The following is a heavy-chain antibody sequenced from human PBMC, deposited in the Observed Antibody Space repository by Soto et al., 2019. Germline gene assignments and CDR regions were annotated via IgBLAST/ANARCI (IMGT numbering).Heavy chain of an antibody. V-gene: IGHV1-3*04. J-gene: IGHJ5*02. CDR2: INTGNGNT. D-gene: IGHD5-12*01. CDR1: GITYTTYA. Sequence: ASVKVSCKASGITYTTYAIHWVRQALGQGLEWMGWINTGNGNTRYSQRFQGRVTLTTDTSASTAYMDVSSLTSEDTAVYYCARAISGYVSWGQGTLVTVSS. CDR3: ARAISGYVS.